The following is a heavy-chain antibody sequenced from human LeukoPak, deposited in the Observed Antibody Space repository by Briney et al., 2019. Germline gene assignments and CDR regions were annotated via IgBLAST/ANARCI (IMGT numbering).Heavy chain of an antibody. CDR3: ARGAAPQGY. CDR1: GFTFSSYA. J-gene: IGHJ4*02. Sequence: GGSLRLSCAASGFTFSSYAMHWVRQAPGKGLEWVAVISYDGSNKYYADSVKGRFTISRDSSKNTLYLQMNSLRVEDTAVYYCARGAAPQGYWGQGTLVTVSS. D-gene: IGHD2-15*01. V-gene: IGHV3-30*04. CDR2: ISYDGSNK.